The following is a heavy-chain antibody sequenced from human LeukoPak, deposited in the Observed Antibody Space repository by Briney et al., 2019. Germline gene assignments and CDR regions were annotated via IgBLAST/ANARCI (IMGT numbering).Heavy chain of an antibody. D-gene: IGHD6-19*01. Sequence: PGGSLRLSCAASGFTFSSYAMHWVRQAPGKGLEWVAVISYDGSNKYYADSVKGRFTISRDNSKNTLYLQMNSLRAEDTAVYYCARDALGQQWTYGRFDPWGQGTLVTVSS. CDR3: ARDALGQQWTYGRFDP. J-gene: IGHJ5*02. CDR2: ISYDGSNK. CDR1: GFTFSSYA. V-gene: IGHV3-30*04.